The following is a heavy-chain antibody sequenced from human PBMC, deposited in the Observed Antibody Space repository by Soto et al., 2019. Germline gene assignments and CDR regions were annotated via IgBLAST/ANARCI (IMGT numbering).Heavy chain of an antibody. CDR3: AKYSVRGVIINYFDY. J-gene: IGHJ4*02. Sequence: TGGSLRLSCAASGFTFSSYAMSWVRQAPGKGLEWVSAISGSGGSTYYADSVKGRFTISRDNSKNTLYLQMNSLRAEDTAVYYCAKYSVRGVIINYFDYWGQGTLVTVSS. CDR1: GFTFSSYA. CDR2: ISGSGGST. V-gene: IGHV3-23*01. D-gene: IGHD3-10*01.